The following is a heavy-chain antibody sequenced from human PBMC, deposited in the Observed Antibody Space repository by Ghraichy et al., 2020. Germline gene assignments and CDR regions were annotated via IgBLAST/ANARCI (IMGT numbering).Heavy chain of an antibody. Sequence: GESLNISCSASGFTVSSNYMSWVRQAPGKGLEWVSIIYSSGSTYSADSVKGRFTISRDNFKNTLYLQMNSLRAEDTAVYYCALTPGAFDIWGQGTMVTVSS. CDR1: GFTVSSNY. J-gene: IGHJ3*02. CDR2: IYSSGST. D-gene: IGHD1-14*01. V-gene: IGHV3-53*01. CDR3: ALTPGAFDI.